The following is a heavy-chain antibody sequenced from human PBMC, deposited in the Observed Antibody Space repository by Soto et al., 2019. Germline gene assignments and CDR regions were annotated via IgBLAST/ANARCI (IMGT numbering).Heavy chain of an antibody. J-gene: IGHJ4*02. CDR1: GASVSSTYW. CDR3: ARYNAASDTYYFDY. CDR2: INHRGSA. Sequence: SETLSLTCAVSGASVSSTYWWSWVRQPPGKGAEWIGEINHRGSANYNPSLKSRVTMSLDISKSQFSLRLASVTAADTAVYFCARYNAASDTYYFDYWGRGALVTVSS. V-gene: IGHV4-4*02. D-gene: IGHD6-13*01.